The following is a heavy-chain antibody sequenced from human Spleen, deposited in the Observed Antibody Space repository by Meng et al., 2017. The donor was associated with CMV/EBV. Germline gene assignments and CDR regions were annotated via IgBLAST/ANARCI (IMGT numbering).Heavy chain of an antibody. J-gene: IGHJ4*02. CDR2: FYNGGPT. CDR3: ARTSSSGLDY. D-gene: IGHD3-22*01. V-gene: IGHV4-39*07. CDR1: GASFSSSSPY. Sequence: GSLRLSCTVSGASFSSSSPYWGWIRQPPGKGLEYIGSFYNGGPTSYNPSLKSRVTITIDMSKNQFSLKLNSATAADTAVYYCARTSSSGLDYWGQGTLVTVSS.